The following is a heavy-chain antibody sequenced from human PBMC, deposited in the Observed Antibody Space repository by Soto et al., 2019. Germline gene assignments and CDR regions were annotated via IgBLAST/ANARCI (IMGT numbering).Heavy chain of an antibody. V-gene: IGHV1-8*01. CDR3: ARVGPGYSSGWYVVSYYYYMDV. CDR2: MNPNSGNT. CDR1: GYTFTSYD. D-gene: IGHD6-19*01. Sequence: EASVKVSCKASGYTFTSYDINWVRQATGQGLEWMGWMNPNSGNTGYAQKFQGRVTMTRNTSISTAYMELSSLRSEDTAVYYCARVGPGYSSGWYVVSYYYYMDVWGKGTTVTVSS. J-gene: IGHJ6*03.